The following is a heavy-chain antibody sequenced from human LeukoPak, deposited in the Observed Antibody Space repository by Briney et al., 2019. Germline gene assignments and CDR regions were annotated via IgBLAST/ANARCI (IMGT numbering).Heavy chain of an antibody. V-gene: IGHV3-11*04. CDR1: GFTFSDYY. Sequence: GGSLRLSCAASGFTFSDYYMSWIRQAPGKGLEWVSYISSSGSTIYYADSVKGRFTISRDNAKNSLHLQMNSLRAEDTAVYYCARDPNLNYMESQSPYYFDYWGQGTLVTVSS. D-gene: IGHD3-10*01. CDR3: ARDPNLNYMESQSPYYFDY. J-gene: IGHJ4*02. CDR2: ISSSGSTI.